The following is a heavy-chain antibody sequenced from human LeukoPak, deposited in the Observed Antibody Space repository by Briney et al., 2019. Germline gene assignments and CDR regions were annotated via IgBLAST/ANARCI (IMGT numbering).Heavy chain of an antibody. D-gene: IGHD2-15*01. CDR2: INHSGST. J-gene: IGHJ6*02. CDR3: ARGVVVAATPYGMDV. V-gene: IGHV4-34*01. Sequence: KASETLSLTCAVYGGSFSGYYWSWIRQPPGKGLEWIGEINHSGSTNYNPSLKSRVTISVDTSKNQFSLKLSSVTAADTAVYYCARGVVVAATPYGMDVWGQGTTVAVSS. CDR1: GGSFSGYY.